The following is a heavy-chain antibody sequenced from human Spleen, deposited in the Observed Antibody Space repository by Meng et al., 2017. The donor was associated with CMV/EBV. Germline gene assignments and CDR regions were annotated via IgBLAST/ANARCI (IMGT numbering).Heavy chain of an antibody. CDR2: ISGSGGST. J-gene: IGHJ4*02. V-gene: IGHV3-23*01. CDR3: ARESYSWDRVFDY. CDR1: GFTFSSYA. Sequence: GESLKISCAASGFTFSSYAMSWVRQAPGKGLEWVSAISGSGGSTYYADSVKGRFTISRDNAKNSLYLQMNSLRAEDTAVYYCARESYSWDRVFDYWGQGTLVTVSS. D-gene: IGHD2-21*01.